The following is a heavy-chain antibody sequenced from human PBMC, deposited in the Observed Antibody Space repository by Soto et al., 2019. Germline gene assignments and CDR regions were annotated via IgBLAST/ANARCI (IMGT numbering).Heavy chain of an antibody. Sequence: GGSLRLSCAASGLTFSSYWMSWVRQAPGKGLEWVANIKQDGSEKYYVDSVKGRFTISRDNAKNSLYLQMNSLRAEDTAVYYCARARYNWNGNPAGAPPIYSFDYWGQGALVTVSS. D-gene: IGHD1-20*01. J-gene: IGHJ4*02. CDR3: ARARYNWNGNPAGAPPIYSFDY. V-gene: IGHV3-7*03. CDR1: GLTFSSYW. CDR2: IKQDGSEK.